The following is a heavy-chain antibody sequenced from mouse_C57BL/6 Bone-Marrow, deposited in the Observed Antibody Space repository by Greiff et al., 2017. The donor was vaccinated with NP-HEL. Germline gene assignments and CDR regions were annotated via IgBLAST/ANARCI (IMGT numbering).Heavy chain of an antibody. J-gene: IGHJ1*03. Sequence: VQLKESEGGLVQPGSSMKLSCTASGFTFSDYYMAWVRQVPEKGLEWVANINYDGSSTYYLDSLKSRFIISRDNAKNTLYLQMSSLKSEDTATYYCSRVYYDYDGWYFDVWGTGTTVTVSS. D-gene: IGHD2-4*01. CDR2: INYDGSST. CDR3: SRVYYDYDGWYFDV. CDR1: GFTFSDYY. V-gene: IGHV5-16*01.